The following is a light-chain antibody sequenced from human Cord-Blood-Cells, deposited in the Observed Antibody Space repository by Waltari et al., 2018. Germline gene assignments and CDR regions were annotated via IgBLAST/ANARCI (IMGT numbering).Light chain of an antibody. CDR1: PSVSSN. CDR2: GAS. J-gene: IGKJ3*01. Sequence: EIVMTQSPATLSVFPGESATLSCGASPSVSSNLACYQQKPGQAPRLLIFGASTRATGIPARFSGSGSWTEFSLTISSLQSEDFAVYYCQQYYIWPPVFTFGPGTKVDIK. CDR3: QQYYIWPPVFT. V-gene: IGKV3-15*01.